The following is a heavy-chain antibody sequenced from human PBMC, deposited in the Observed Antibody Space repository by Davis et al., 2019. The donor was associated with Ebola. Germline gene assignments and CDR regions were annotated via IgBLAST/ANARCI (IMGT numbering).Heavy chain of an antibody. Sequence: SETLSLTCSVSGGSMSSGSYYWSWIRQHPGKGLEWIGYVYDSGSTYYNPSLKSRVSISLDTSQNQLSLNLNSVTAADTAVYYCARRSYYNGPINNWGRGILVTVSS. V-gene: IGHV4-31*03. D-gene: IGHD3-22*01. J-gene: IGHJ4*02. CDR3: ARRSYYNGPINN. CDR1: GGSMSSGSYY. CDR2: VYDSGST.